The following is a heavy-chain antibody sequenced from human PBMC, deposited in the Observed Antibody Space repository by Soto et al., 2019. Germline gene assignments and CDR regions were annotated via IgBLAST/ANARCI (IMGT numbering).Heavy chain of an antibody. CDR1: GFSFSGSA. CDR3: AKDTTKGGY. Sequence: EVQLVESGGGLVQSGGSLKLSCAASGFSFSGSAVHWVRQASGKGLEWVGRIRSKANSYATTYAESVKGRLTISRDDSKNTAYLQLNSLKTEDTAVYYCAKDTTKGGYWGQGTLVTVSS. J-gene: IGHJ4*02. CDR2: IRSKANSYAT. V-gene: IGHV3-73*01. D-gene: IGHD2-2*01.